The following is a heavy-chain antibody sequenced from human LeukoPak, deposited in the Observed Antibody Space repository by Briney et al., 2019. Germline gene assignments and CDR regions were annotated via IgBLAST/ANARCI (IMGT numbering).Heavy chain of an antibody. D-gene: IGHD3-22*01. V-gene: IGHV3-48*04. J-gene: IGHJ3*02. CDR2: ISSSSTI. CDR3: AREDMISAFDI. Sequence: GGSLRLSCAASGFTFSSYSMNWVRQAPGKGLEWVSYISSSSTIYYADSVKGRFTISRDNAKNSLYLQMNSLRAEDTAVYYCAREDMISAFDIWGQGTMVTVSS. CDR1: GFTFSSYS.